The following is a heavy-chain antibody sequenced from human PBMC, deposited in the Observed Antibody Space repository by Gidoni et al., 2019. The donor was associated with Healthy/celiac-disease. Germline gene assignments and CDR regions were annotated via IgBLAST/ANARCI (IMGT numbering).Heavy chain of an antibody. CDR3: ARGGPYMVRGLFFGY. V-gene: IGHV3-30-3*01. CDR2: ISYDGSNK. J-gene: IGHJ4*02. CDR1: GFTFSSYA. D-gene: IGHD3-10*01. Sequence: CPASGFTFSSYAMHWVRQAPGKGLEWVAVISYDGSNKYYADSVKGRFTISRDNSKNTLYLQMNSLRAEDTAVYYCARGGPYMVRGLFFGYWGQGTLVTVSS.